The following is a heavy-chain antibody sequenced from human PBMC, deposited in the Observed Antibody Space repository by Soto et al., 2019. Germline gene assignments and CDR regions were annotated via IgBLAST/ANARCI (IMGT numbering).Heavy chain of an antibody. Sequence: EVQLVESGGGLVQPGGSLRLSCAASGFTFSSYWMSWVRQAPGKGLEWVANIKQDGSDKYYVDSVKGRFTISRDNAKNSLYMQMNSLTAEDTARYFCAKVKRLAGQEWGQGTLVTVSS. V-gene: IGHV3-7*05. CDR1: GFTFSSYW. CDR3: AKVKRLAGQE. J-gene: IGHJ4*02. CDR2: IKQDGSDK. D-gene: IGHD6-13*01.